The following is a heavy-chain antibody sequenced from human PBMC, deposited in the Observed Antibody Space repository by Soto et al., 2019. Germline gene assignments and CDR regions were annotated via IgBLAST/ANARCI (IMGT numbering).Heavy chain of an antibody. V-gene: IGHV4-39*01. J-gene: IGHJ6*02. CDR2: IYYSGNT. Sequence: PSETLSLTCTVSGGSIVTGSYYWGWIRQPPGKGLEWLGHIYYSGNTYYPPSLKSRVTISVDTSKKQFSLRSSSVTAADTAVYYCARLPQEYNYYGMDVWGQGTKVTVSS. D-gene: IGHD1-1*01. CDR3: ARLPQEYNYYGMDV. CDR1: GGSIVTGSYY.